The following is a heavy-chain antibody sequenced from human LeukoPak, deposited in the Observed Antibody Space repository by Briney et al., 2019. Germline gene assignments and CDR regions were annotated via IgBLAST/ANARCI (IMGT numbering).Heavy chain of an antibody. CDR3: AKDKVGATRAFDI. J-gene: IGHJ3*02. CDR1: GFTFSSYW. V-gene: IGHV3-74*01. D-gene: IGHD1-26*01. CDR2: INTDGSST. Sequence: GGSLRLSCAASGFTFSSYWMHWVRQAPGKGLVWVSRINTDGSSTSYADSVKGRFTISRDNAKNTLYLQMNSLRAEDTAVYYCAKDKVGATRAFDIWGQGTMVTVSS.